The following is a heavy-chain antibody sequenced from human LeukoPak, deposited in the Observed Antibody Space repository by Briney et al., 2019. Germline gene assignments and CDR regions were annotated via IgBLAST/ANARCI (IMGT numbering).Heavy chain of an antibody. Sequence: ASVKVSCKASGYTFTGYYMHWVRQAPGQGLEWMGWINPNSGGTNYAQKFQGRVTMTRDTSISTAYMELSRLRSDDTAVCYCARVTYYYDSSGSAFGYWGQGTLVTVSS. J-gene: IGHJ4*02. V-gene: IGHV1-2*02. CDR1: GYTFTGYY. D-gene: IGHD3-22*01. CDR3: ARVTYYYDSSGSAFGY. CDR2: INPNSGGT.